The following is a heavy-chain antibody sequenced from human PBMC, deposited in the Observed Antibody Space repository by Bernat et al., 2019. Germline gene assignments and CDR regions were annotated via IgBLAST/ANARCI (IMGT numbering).Heavy chain of an antibody. J-gene: IGHJ1*01. CDR3: ARAVVCGGVV. CDR2: IIPIPGIA. V-gene: IGHV1-69*02. Sequence: QVQLVQSGAEVKKPGSSVKVSCKASGDSFSSYTISWVRQAPGQGLEWMGRIIPIPGIANYAQKFQGRVTITADKSTSTAYMELSSLRSEDTAVYYCARAVVCGGVVWGQGTLVTVS. CDR1: GDSFSSYT. D-gene: IGHD2-21*01.